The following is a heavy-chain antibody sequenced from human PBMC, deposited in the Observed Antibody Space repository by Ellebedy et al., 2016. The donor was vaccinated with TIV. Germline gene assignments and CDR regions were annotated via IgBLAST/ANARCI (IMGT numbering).Heavy chain of an antibody. CDR1: GYTFTSYD. J-gene: IGHJ5*02. D-gene: IGHD2-2*01. CDR2: MNPNSGNT. Sequence: AASVKVSCKASGYTFTSYDINWVRQATGQGLEWMGWMNPNSGNTGYAQKFQGRVTMTRNTSISTAYMELSSLRSEDTAVYYCARGLRYCSSTSCYGNWFDPWGQGTLVTVSS. CDR3: ARGLRYCSSTSCYGNWFDP. V-gene: IGHV1-8*01.